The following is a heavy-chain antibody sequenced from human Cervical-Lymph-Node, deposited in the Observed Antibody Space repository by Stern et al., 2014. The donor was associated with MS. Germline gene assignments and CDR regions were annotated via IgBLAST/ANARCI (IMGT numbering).Heavy chain of an antibody. CDR3: ARDLGVGPTVS. J-gene: IGHJ5*02. Sequence: QVKLVESGAEVKRPGSSVKVSCKASGGTFSTSGITWVRQAPGQGLEWMGGIIPLVNTTIYSRKFQGRLTITADKYTSTAYMALNSLKSDDTAVYFCARDLGVGPTVSWGQGTLVTVSS. D-gene: IGHD1-26*01. CDR2: IIPLVNTT. V-gene: IGHV1-69*06. CDR1: GGTFSTSG.